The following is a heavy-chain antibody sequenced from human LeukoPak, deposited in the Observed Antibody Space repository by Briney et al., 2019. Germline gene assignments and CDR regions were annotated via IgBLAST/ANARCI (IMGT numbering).Heavy chain of an antibody. D-gene: IGHD3-10*01. Sequence: SETLSLTCTVSGGSISSYHWSWIRQPPGKGLEWIGYLYYSGSTNYNPSLKSRVTISVDTSKNHFSLKLSSVTAADTAVYYCARQRPYYYGSGSYYHDYWGQGTLVTVSS. J-gene: IGHJ4*02. V-gene: IGHV4-59*08. CDR3: ARQRPYYYGSGSYYHDY. CDR1: GGSISSYH. CDR2: LYYSGST.